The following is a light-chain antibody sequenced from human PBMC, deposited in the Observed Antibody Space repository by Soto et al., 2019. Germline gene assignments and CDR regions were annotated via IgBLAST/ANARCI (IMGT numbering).Light chain of an antibody. CDR1: QGIGST. CDR3: QQYRET. CDR2: DAS. V-gene: IGKV3D-11*03. Sequence: EIVMTQSPATLSVSPGEGATLSCRASQGIGSTLAWYQHKPGQTPRLLIYDASNRATGIPARFSGSGSGTDFTLTISRLEPEDFAVYYCQQYRETFGQGTKVDIK. J-gene: IGKJ1*01.